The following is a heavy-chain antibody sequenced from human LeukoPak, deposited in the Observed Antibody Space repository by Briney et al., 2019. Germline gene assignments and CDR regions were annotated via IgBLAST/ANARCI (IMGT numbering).Heavy chain of an antibody. Sequence: PGGSLRLSCAVSGFTFSSYEMNWVRQAPGKGLERVSYISSGGSAIYYADSVRGRFTISRDNARNSLYLQMNSLRIEDTAVYYCVSGYRNGVDYWGQGILVTVSS. D-gene: IGHD5-12*01. CDR2: ISSGGSAI. V-gene: IGHV3-48*03. J-gene: IGHJ4*02. CDR3: VSGYRNGVDY. CDR1: GFTFSSYE.